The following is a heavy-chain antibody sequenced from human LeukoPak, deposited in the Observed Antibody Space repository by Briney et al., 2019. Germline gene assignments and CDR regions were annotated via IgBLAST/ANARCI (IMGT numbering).Heavy chain of an antibody. Sequence: GGSLRLSCTASGFSFSDAWMTWVRQAPGKGLEWVGRIKPIATGGTTEYAAPVKGRFTISRDDSKNTVYLQMNSLESEDTVVYYCTTPPDWGQGTLVTVSS. CDR1: GFSFSDAW. J-gene: IGHJ4*02. CDR3: TTPPD. V-gene: IGHV3-15*01. CDR2: IKPIATGGTT.